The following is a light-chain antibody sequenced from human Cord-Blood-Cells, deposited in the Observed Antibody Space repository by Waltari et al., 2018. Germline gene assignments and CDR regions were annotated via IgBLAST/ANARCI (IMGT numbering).Light chain of an antibody. Sequence: IQLTQSPSTLSASVGDSVTITCLASQSISSCWAWYQQQPGKAPKLLIYKASSLERGVPSRCSGSGSGTEFNRTISSLQPDDFATYYCQQYNSYYTFGQGTKLEIK. J-gene: IGKJ2*01. V-gene: IGKV1-5*03. CDR1: QSISSC. CDR2: KAS. CDR3: QQYNSYYT.